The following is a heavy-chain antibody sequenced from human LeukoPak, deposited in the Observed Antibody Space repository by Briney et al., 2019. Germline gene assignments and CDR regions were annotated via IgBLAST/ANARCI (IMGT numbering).Heavy chain of an antibody. D-gene: IGHD3-22*01. Sequence: GGSLRLTCAASGFTFSRHAMSWVRQAPGKGLEWVSGISGSGGSTDYAESVKGRFTISRDNSKNTLYLQMNSLRVEDTAVYYCAKDGSYDSSGYYSLDSAGMDVWGQGTTVTVSS. J-gene: IGHJ6*02. CDR1: GFTFSRHA. CDR2: ISGSGGST. CDR3: AKDGSYDSSGYYSLDSAGMDV. V-gene: IGHV3-23*01.